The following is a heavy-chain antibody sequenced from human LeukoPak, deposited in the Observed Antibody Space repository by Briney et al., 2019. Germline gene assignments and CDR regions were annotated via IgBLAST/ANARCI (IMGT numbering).Heavy chain of an antibody. CDR1: GGSISSGSYY. D-gene: IGHD6-13*01. J-gene: IGHJ6*02. Sequence: SETLSLNCTVSGGSISSGSYYWSWIRQPAGKGLEWIGRIYTSGSTNYNPSLKSRVTISVDTSKNQFSLKLSSVTAADTAVYYCASGIAAAGDYYYGMDVWGQGTTVTVSS. CDR2: IYTSGST. V-gene: IGHV4-61*02. CDR3: ASGIAAAGDYYYGMDV.